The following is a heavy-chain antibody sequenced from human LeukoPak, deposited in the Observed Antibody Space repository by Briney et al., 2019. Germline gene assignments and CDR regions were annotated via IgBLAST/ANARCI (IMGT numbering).Heavy chain of an antibody. CDR2: LYIGGNT. CDR3: TRAGAGGDNRFDY. D-gene: IGHD1-14*01. V-gene: IGHV3-66*01. CDR1: GFTVSRNY. J-gene: IGHJ4*02. Sequence: GGSLRLSCAASGFTVSRNYMSWARQAPGKGLEWVSALYIGGNTYYADFVKGRFTISRDNSKNTLYLQMNSLRAEDTAIYYCTRAGAGGDNRFDYWGQGTLVTVSS.